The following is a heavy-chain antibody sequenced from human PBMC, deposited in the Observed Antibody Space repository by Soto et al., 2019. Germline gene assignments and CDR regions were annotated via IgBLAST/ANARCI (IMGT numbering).Heavy chain of an antibody. D-gene: IGHD2-21*01. V-gene: IGHV3-33*01. Sequence: QVHLVESGGGVVQAGRSLRLSCAASGFNFRSHGRHWVRQAPGKGLEWVGIIWYDGSNKFYADSVKGRFTISRDDSKNTVYLQMNSLRVEDTAVYFCARDNILGSYFFDYWGQGSLVTVSS. CDR3: ARDNILGSYFFDY. J-gene: IGHJ4*02. CDR1: GFNFRSHG. CDR2: IWYDGSNK.